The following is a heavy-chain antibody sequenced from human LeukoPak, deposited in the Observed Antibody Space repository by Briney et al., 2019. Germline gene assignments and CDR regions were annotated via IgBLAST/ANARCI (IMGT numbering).Heavy chain of an antibody. Sequence: ASVKVSCKASGYAFTSYGISWVRQAPGQGLEWMGWISAYNGNTNYAQKLQGRVTMTTDTSTSTAYMELRSLRSDDTAVYYCARAAAAAGRRNWFDPWGQGTLVTVSS. D-gene: IGHD6-13*01. CDR3: ARAAAAAGRRNWFDP. CDR1: GYAFTSYG. CDR2: ISAYNGNT. J-gene: IGHJ5*02. V-gene: IGHV1-18*01.